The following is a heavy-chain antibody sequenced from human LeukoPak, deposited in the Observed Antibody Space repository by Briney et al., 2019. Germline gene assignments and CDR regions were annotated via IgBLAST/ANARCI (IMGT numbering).Heavy chain of an antibody. D-gene: IGHD6-6*01. CDR1: GGSISSYY. CDR3: ARYDGSSSNWNWFDP. Sequence: SETLSLTCTVSGGSISSYYWSWIRQPPGKGLEWIGYIYYTGSTNYNPSLKSRVTISVDTSKNQFSLRLSSVTAADAAVYYCARYDGSSSNWNWFDPWGQGTLVTVSS. V-gene: IGHV4-59*08. CDR2: IYYTGST. J-gene: IGHJ5*02.